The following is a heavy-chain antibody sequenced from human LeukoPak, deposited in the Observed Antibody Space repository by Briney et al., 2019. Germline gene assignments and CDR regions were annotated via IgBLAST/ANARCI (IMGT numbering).Heavy chain of an antibody. J-gene: IGHJ4*02. V-gene: IGHV3-49*03. CDR2: IRSKAYGGTT. CDR3: TREGYGGNSVELFDY. CDR1: GFTVSSNY. D-gene: IGHD4-23*01. Sequence: GGSLRLSCAASGFTVSSNYMSWFRQAPGKGLEWVGFIRSKAYGGTTEYAASVKGRFTISRDDSKSLAYLQMNNLKTEDTAVYYCTREGYGGNSVELFDYWGQGTLVTVSS.